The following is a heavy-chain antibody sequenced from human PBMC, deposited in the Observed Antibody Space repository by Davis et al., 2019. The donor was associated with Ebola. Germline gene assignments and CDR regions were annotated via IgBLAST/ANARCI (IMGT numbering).Heavy chain of an antibody. Sequence: GESLKISCDTSGFIFRSYVMSWVRQAPGKGLEWVSTFGTGGDTYYADSVKGRFAISRDTSRGTLYLQMNSLRVEDSAIYYCVKDSSNIWFDIWGQGTLVTVSS. CDR1: GFIFRSYV. CDR2: FGTGGDT. J-gene: IGHJ3*02. D-gene: IGHD2/OR15-2a*01. V-gene: IGHV3-23*01. CDR3: VKDSSNIWFDI.